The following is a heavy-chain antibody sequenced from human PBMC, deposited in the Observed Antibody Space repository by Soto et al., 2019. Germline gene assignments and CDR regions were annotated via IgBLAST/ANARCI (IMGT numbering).Heavy chain of an antibody. Sequence: LRLSCAASGFTFSSYAMNWVRQAPGKGLEWVSIISGSGSGSGGSIYYADSVKGRFTTSRDNSKNTLYLQMNSLRAEDTAVYYCAKGARNVDTAMVYFDYWGQGTQVTVSS. CDR3: AKGARNVDTAMVYFDY. CDR1: GFTFSSYA. V-gene: IGHV3-23*01. CDR2: ISGSGSGSGGSI. D-gene: IGHD5-18*01. J-gene: IGHJ4*02.